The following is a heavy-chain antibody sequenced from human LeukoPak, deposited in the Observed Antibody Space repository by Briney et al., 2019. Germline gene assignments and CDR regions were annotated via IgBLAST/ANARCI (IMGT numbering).Heavy chain of an antibody. D-gene: IGHD2-2*01. V-gene: IGHV3-21*01. CDR3: ARDPPLGSCSTISCPHLDY. CDR2: ISSSSSFI. CDR1: GFTFSRYS. Sequence: KTGGSLRLSCAASGFTFSRYSMNWVRQAPGKGLEWVSSISSSSSFIYYADSVKGRFTISRDNAKNSLYLQMNSLRAEDTAVYYCARDPPLGSCSTISCPHLDYGGQGTLVTVSS. J-gene: IGHJ4*02.